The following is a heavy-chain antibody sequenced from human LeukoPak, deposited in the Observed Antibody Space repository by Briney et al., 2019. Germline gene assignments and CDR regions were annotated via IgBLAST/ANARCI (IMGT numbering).Heavy chain of an antibody. Sequence: GGTLRLSCAGSGFTFSTYWMSWVRQAPGKGLEWVGNINQDGSEKNFVDSVKGRFTISRDNAKNSLYLQLNRLRVEDTATYFCARDTTHTHYGDAFDLWGQGTLVAVSS. CDR3: ARDTTHTHYGDAFDL. D-gene: IGHD4-17*01. CDR2: INQDGSEK. J-gene: IGHJ3*01. CDR1: GFTFSTYW. V-gene: IGHV3-7*01.